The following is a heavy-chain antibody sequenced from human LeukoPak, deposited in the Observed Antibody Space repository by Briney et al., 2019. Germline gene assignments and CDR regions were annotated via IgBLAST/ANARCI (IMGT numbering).Heavy chain of an antibody. CDR2: TAGADDVI. CDR3: VREFYSSGWYGFDY. J-gene: IGHJ4*02. Sequence: GGSLRLSCAVSGLTFSDYRMIWVRQAPEKRLEWVAVTAGADDVIQYADSVRGRFTISRDNAKNTLYLQMNSLRADDTAVYYCVREFYSSGWYGFDYWGQGTLVIVSS. CDR1: GLTFSDYR. D-gene: IGHD6-19*01. V-gene: IGHV3-74*01.